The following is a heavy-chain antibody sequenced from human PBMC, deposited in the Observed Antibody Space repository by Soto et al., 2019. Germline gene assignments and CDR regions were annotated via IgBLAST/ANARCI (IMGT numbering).Heavy chain of an antibody. D-gene: IGHD1-26*01. J-gene: IGHJ4*02. V-gene: IGHV3-30-3*01. CDR1: GFTFSSFA. Sequence: QVQLVESGGGVLQPGRSLRLSCAASGFTFSSFAMHWVRQAPGKGLEWVAFISYDGSNTYYADSVKGRVTISRDNSKKTVYLEINSVRDEDTAVYHCAKDLTLGIVGAWGHYFEYWGQGTLVTVSS. CDR2: ISYDGSNT. CDR3: AKDLTLGIVGAWGHYFEY.